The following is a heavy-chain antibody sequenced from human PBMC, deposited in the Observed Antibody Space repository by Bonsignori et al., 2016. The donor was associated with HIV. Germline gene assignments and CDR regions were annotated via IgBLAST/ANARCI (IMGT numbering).Heavy chain of an antibody. V-gene: IGHV3-21*01. CDR2: ISSSSSYI. Sequence: VRQAPGKGLEWVSSISSSSSYIYYADSVKGRFTISRDNAKNSLYLQMNSLRAEDTAVYYCARDLGSSWSLNWFDPWGQGTLVTVSS. D-gene: IGHD6-13*01. CDR3: ARDLGSSWSLNWFDP. J-gene: IGHJ5*02.